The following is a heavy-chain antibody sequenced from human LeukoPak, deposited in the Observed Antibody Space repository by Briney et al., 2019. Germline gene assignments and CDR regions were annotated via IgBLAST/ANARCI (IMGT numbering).Heavy chain of an antibody. J-gene: IGHJ2*01. D-gene: IGHD6-6*01. V-gene: IGHV3-48*01. CDR1: GFTFSSHA. CDR3: AREEARASYYFDL. Sequence: GGSLRLSCVASGFTFSSHAMNWVRQAPGKGLEWVSYISSSSSAIYYADSVKGRFTISRDNAKNSLYLQMNSLRAEDTAVYYCAREEARASYYFDLWGRGTLVTVSS. CDR2: ISSSSSAI.